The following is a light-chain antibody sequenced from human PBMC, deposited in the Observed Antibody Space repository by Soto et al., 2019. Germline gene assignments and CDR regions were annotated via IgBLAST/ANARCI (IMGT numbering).Light chain of an antibody. CDR2: EGS. Sequence: DIQMTQSPSTLSASVGDRITITCRASQSINTWLAWYQQKPGEAPKLLIYEGSPLERGVPSRFSGSGSGTEFTLTISRLQPDDFATFYCQQYKTYSRTFGQGTKVEVK. CDR1: QSINTW. V-gene: IGKV1-5*03. J-gene: IGKJ1*01. CDR3: QQYKTYSRT.